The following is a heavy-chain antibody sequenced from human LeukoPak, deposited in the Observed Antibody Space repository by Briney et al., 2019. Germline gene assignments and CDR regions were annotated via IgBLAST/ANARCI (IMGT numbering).Heavy chain of an antibody. J-gene: IGHJ4*02. V-gene: IGHV3-11*01. CDR2: ISSSGSTI. CDR1: GFTFSHYY. CDR3: ARGGLQSDY. Sequence: AGRSLRLSWAASGFTFSHYYMRWTRRAPGRGLEWVSYISSSGSTIYSADSVKGRFTTSRDNAKNSLYLQMNSLRAEDAAVYHCARGGLQSDYWGQGTLVTVSS. D-gene: IGHD5-24*01.